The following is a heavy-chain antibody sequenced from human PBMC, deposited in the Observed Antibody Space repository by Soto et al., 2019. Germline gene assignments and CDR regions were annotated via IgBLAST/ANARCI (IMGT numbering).Heavy chain of an antibody. D-gene: IGHD5-18*01. Sequence: GGSLRLSCAASGFTFSSYGMHWVRQAPGKGLEWVAVISYDGSNKYYADSVKGRFTISRDNSKNTLYLQMNSLRAEDTAVYYCARNGILQLWVNWFDPWGQGTLVTVSS. CDR2: ISYDGSNK. J-gene: IGHJ5*02. V-gene: IGHV3-30*03. CDR1: GFTFSSYG. CDR3: ARNGILQLWVNWFDP.